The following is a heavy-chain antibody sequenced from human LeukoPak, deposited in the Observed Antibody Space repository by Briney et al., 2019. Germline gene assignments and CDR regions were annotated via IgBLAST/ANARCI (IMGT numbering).Heavy chain of an antibody. J-gene: IGHJ4*02. CDR1: GYTFTSYY. CDR2: INPSGGST. V-gene: IGHV1-46*01. CDR3: ATPYCSSTSCYAPFDY. Sequence: ASVKVSCKASGYTFTSYYMHWVRQAPGQGLEWMGIINPSGGSTSYAQKFQGRVTITADESTSTAYMELSSLRSEDTAVYYCATPYCSSTSCYAPFDYWGQGTLVTVSS. D-gene: IGHD2-2*01.